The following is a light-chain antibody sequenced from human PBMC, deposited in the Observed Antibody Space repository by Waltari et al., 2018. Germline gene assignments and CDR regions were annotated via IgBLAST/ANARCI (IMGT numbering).Light chain of an antibody. V-gene: IGKV3-20*01. Sequence: PGERATLSCRASQSIGIYLAWYQQKSGQAPRLLIYHASSRATGIPDRFSGSGSGTDFSLTISRLEPEDFAVYYCQNYERLPATFGQGTKVEIK. CDR3: QNYERLPAT. CDR1: QSIGIY. J-gene: IGKJ1*01. CDR2: HAS.